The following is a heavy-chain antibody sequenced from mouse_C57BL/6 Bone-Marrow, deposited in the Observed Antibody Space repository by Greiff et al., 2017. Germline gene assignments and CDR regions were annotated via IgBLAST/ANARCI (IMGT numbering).Heavy chain of an antibody. J-gene: IGHJ4*01. Sequence: QVQLQQPGAELVKPGASVKLSCKASGYTFTSYWMQWVKQRPGQGLEWIGEIDPSDSDTNYNQKFKGKATLTVDTSSSTAYMQLSSLTSEDSAVYYCARRCDMDYWGQGTSVTVSS. CDR2: IDPSDSDT. V-gene: IGHV1-50*01. CDR1: GYTFTSYW. CDR3: ARRCDMDY.